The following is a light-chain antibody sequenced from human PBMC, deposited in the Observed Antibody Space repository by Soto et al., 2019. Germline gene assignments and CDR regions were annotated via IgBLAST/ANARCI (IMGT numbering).Light chain of an antibody. V-gene: IGKV1-17*01. CDR2: GAS. CDR1: QGIRND. Sequence: DIQMTQSRSSLSASXGGGVTITXXASQGIRNDLGWFQQKPGQAPKRLIYGASNLESWVPSRFSGSGSGTEFTLTINSLRPEDLGTYYCQHHNSYPRTFGQGTKVDIK. CDR3: QHHNSYPRT. J-gene: IGKJ1*01.